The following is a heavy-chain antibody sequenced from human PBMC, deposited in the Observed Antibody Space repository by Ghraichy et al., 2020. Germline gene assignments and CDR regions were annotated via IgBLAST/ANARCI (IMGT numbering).Heavy chain of an antibody. Sequence: GSLRLSCAASGFTFSSYSMNWVRQAPGKGLQWVSYISSTSSTIYYADSVKGRFTISRDNAKNSLYLQMNSLRDEDTAVYYCARESHYYDSSGYYSYWGQGTLVTVSS. CDR3: ARESHYYDSSGYYSY. V-gene: IGHV3-48*02. CDR1: GFTFSSYS. CDR2: ISSTSSTI. J-gene: IGHJ4*02. D-gene: IGHD3-22*01.